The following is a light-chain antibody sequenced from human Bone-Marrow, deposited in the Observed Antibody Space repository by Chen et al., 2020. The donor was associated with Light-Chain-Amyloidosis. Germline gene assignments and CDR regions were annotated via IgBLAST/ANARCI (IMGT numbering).Light chain of an antibody. CDR3: QKYGRSLA. J-gene: IGKJ4*01. CDR2: GAS. V-gene: IGKV3-20*01. CDR1: HSVGSSY. Sequence: IVLTQSPGTLSFSPGDRATLSCRASHSVGSSYLAWYQQKPGQAPRLLIYGASNRATGIPDRFSGSGSGTDFTLTISRLEPEDFAVYYCQKYGRSLAYGGGAKVEIK.